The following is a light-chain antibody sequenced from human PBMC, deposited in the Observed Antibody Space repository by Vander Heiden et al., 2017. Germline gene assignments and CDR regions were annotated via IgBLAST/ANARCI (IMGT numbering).Light chain of an antibody. CDR1: SSNIGSNT. Sequence: QSVLTQPPSASGTPGQRVTISCSGRSSNIGSNTVNWYQHLPGTAPKLLIYSTNQRPSGVPDRFSGSKSGTSASLAISGLQSEDEADYYCAAWHDSLNGPVFGGGTKLTVL. V-gene: IGLV1-44*01. CDR2: STN. CDR3: AAWHDSLNGPV. J-gene: IGLJ2*01.